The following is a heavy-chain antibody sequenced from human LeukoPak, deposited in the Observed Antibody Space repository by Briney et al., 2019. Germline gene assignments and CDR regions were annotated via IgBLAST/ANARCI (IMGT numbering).Heavy chain of an antibody. CDR2: IYYSGST. J-gene: IGHJ3*02. Sequence: PSETLSLTCTVSGGSISSYYWSWIRQPPGKGLEWIGYIYYSGSTNYNPSLKSRVTISVDTSKNQFSLKLSSVTAADTAVYYCASGTTVTTDDAFDIWGQGTTVTVSS. CDR1: GGSISSYY. D-gene: IGHD4-11*01. CDR3: ASGTTVTTDDAFDI. V-gene: IGHV4-59*01.